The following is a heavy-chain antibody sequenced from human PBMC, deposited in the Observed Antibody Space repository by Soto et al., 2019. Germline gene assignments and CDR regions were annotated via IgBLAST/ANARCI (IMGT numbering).Heavy chain of an antibody. D-gene: IGHD6-6*01. V-gene: IGHV3-30*18. Sequence: QVQLVESGGGVVQPGRSLRLSCAASGFTLSGNAMHWVRQAPGKGPEWVAVMSYDGSNQYYGDSVKGRFTITRDTSKTTLYLQMNSLRTEDTAVYYCAKGGWYSSSSPSDCWGQGTLVTVSS. CDR3: AKGGWYSSSSPSDC. CDR2: MSYDGSNQ. CDR1: GFTLSGNA. J-gene: IGHJ4*02.